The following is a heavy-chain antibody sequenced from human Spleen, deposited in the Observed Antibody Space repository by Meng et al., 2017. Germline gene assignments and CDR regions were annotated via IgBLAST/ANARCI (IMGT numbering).Heavy chain of an antibody. D-gene: IGHD2-2*01. CDR2: INAVFGTT. Sequence: QVRLGQSGAEVKKPGAAVKVACKASGYTFPGYWLAWGRRAPGQGLEWVGVINAVFGTTNYAQKFQDRVTITSDESTSTVYMELTRLTSKDTAVYFCARKAGNCISTTCYSLDYWGQGTLVTVSS. V-gene: IGHV1-69*13. CDR3: ARKAGNCISTTCYSLDY. CDR1: GYTFPGYW. J-gene: IGHJ4*02.